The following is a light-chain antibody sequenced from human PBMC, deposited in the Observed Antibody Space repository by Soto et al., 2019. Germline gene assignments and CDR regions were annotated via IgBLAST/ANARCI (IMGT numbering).Light chain of an antibody. CDR1: QSVLYSSNNRNY. J-gene: IGKJ2*01. CDR2: WAS. V-gene: IGKV4-1*01. Sequence: DIVMTQSPDSLAVSLGERATINCKSSQSVLYSSNNRNYLAWYQHKPGQPPKLLIYWASTRDSGVPDRFSGSGSGADFTLTISSLQAEDVAVYYCQQYYSIPYTFGQGTKLEIK. CDR3: QQYYSIPYT.